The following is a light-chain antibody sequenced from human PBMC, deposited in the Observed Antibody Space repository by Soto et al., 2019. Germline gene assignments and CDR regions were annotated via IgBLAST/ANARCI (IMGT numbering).Light chain of an antibody. J-gene: IGKJ3*01. CDR2: GAS. CDR1: QSISSN. Sequence: EIVMTQSPATLSVSPGERATLSCRASQSISSNLAWYQHKPGQAPRLLIYGASTRATGIPATFSGSGSGTEFTLTISSLQSEDFAVYYCQQYYTWPCTFGPGTKVDIK. CDR3: QQYYTWPCT. V-gene: IGKV3-15*01.